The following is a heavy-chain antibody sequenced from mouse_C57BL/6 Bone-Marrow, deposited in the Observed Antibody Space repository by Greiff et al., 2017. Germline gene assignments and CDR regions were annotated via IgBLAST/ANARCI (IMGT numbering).Heavy chain of an antibody. D-gene: IGHD2-12*01. CDR3: TRTYYNDVDY. CDR1: GYTFTDYE. Sequence: QVQLQQSGAELVRPGASVTLSCKASGYTFTDYEMHWVKQTPVHGLEWIGAIDPETGGTAYNQKFKGKAILTADKSSSTAYMELRSLTSEDSAVYYCTRTYYNDVDYWGQGTTLTVSS. J-gene: IGHJ2*01. CDR2: IDPETGGT. V-gene: IGHV1-15*01.